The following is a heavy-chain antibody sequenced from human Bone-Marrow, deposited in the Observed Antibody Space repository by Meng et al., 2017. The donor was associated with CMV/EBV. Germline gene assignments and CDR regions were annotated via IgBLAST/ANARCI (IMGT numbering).Heavy chain of an antibody. Sequence: SGYTFTSYGISWVRQAPGQGLEWMGWISAYNGNTNYAQKLQGRVTMTTDTSTSTAYMELRSLRSDDTAVYYCARAYDFWSGYLNFDYWGQGTLV. CDR3: ARAYDFWSGYLNFDY. J-gene: IGHJ4*02. CDR1: GYTFTSYG. CDR2: ISAYNGNT. V-gene: IGHV1-18*01. D-gene: IGHD3-3*01.